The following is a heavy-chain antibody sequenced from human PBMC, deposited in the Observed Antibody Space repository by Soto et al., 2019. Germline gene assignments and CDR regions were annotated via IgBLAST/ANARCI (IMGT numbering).Heavy chain of an antibody. D-gene: IGHD3-10*01. J-gene: IGHJ4*02. Sequence: EVQLLESGGGLVQPGGSLRLSCAASGFTVTSYAMSWVRQAPGKGLEWVSLLSGTADSTHYANSVKGRFTISRDDSKATLYLQMSGLRVEDTAVYYCAKENGSYGSGTFSHWGQGTLVTVSS. CDR1: GFTVTSYA. CDR2: LSGTADST. V-gene: IGHV3-23*01. CDR3: AKENGSYGSGTFSH.